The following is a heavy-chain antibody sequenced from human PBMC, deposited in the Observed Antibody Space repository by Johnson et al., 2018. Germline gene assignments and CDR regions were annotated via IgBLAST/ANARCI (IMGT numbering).Heavy chain of an antibody. CDR1: GFTFRSYG. CDR3: AKESGHYASYYYMDG. J-gene: IGHJ6*03. Sequence: QVQLVESGGGVVQPGRSLRLSCAASGFTFRSYGMHWVRQAPGKGLEWVAVISYDGSNKYYAASVKGRFTISRDNSKNTLYLQMNSLRAEDTAVYYWAKESGHYASYYYMDGWGKGTTVTVSS. V-gene: IGHV3-30*18. CDR2: ISYDGSNK. D-gene: IGHD1-26*01.